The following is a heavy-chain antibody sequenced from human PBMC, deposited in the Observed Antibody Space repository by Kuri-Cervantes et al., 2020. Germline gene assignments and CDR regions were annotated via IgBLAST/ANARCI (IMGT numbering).Heavy chain of an antibody. CDR1: GFSVNTYW. CDR3: ARSRGWYVSITHWLDL. CDR2: INQVGSEE. D-gene: IGHD6-19*01. J-gene: IGHJ5*02. V-gene: IGHV3-7*01. Sequence: GESLKISCVASGFSVNTYWMSWVRHLPGKGLEWVANINQVGSEEIYVDSVKGRFIISRDNAKNSVFLQMDSLKGEDTAVYYCARSRGWYVSITHWLDLWGQGTPVTVSS.